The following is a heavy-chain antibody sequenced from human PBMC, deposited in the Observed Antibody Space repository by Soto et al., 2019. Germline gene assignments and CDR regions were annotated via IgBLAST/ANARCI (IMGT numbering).Heavy chain of an antibody. J-gene: IGHJ6*02. CDR3: ARASGIAAAGDYYYGMDV. D-gene: IGHD6-13*01. CDR2: IIPIFGTA. V-gene: IGHV1-69*01. Sequence: QVQLVQSGAEVKKPGSSVKVSCKASGGTFSSYAISWVRQAPGQGLEWMGGIIPIFGTANYAQKFQGRDTITADESTSTAYMVLSSLRSEDTAVYYCARASGIAAAGDYYYGMDVWGQGTTVTVSS. CDR1: GGTFSSYA.